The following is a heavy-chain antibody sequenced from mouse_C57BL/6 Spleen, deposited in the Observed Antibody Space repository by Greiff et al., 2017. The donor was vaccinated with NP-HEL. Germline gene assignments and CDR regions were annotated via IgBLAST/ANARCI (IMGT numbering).Heavy chain of an antibody. CDR1: GFNIKDYY. CDR3: TTGDYYSNYRFAY. J-gene: IGHJ3*01. D-gene: IGHD2-5*01. CDR2: IDPEDGDT. Sequence: EVQLKESGAELVRPGASVKLSCTASGFNIKDYYMHWVKQRPEQGLEWIGRIDPEDGDTEYAPKFPGKATMTADTSSNTAYQQLSSLTSEDTAVYYCTTGDYYSNYRFAYWGQGTLVTVSA. V-gene: IGHV14-1*01.